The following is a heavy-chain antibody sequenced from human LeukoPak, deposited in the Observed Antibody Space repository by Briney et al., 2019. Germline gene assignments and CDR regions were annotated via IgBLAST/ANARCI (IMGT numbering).Heavy chain of an antibody. V-gene: IGHV3-9*01. J-gene: IGHJ4*02. D-gene: IGHD6-19*01. Sequence: PGRSLRLSCAASGFTFDDYAMHWVRQVPGKGLEWVSGISWNSGNIGFADSVKGRFTISRDNAKNSLHLQMNSLRPEDTALYYCARAEGYSSGWYDYWGQGTLVTVSS. CDR1: GFTFDDYA. CDR2: ISWNSGNI. CDR3: ARAEGYSSGWYDY.